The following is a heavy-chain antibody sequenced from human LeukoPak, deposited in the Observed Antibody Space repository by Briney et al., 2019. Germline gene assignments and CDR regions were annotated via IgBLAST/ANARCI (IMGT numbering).Heavy chain of an antibody. CDR1: GGTFSSYA. Sequence: ASVKVSCKASGGTFSSYAISWVRQAPGQGLEWMGGIIPIFGTANYAQKFQGRVTITADESTSTAYMELSSLRSEDTAVYYCARTQPDLEWLLSHLYYYYYMDVWGKGTTVTVSS. J-gene: IGHJ6*03. D-gene: IGHD3-3*01. CDR2: IIPIFGTA. CDR3: ARTQPDLEWLLSHLYYYYYMDV. V-gene: IGHV1-69*13.